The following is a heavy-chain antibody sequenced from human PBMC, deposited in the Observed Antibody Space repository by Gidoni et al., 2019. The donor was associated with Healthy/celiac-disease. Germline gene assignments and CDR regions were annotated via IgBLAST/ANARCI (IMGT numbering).Heavy chain of an antibody. CDR3: AREGRGGVGDFDY. J-gene: IGHJ4*02. Sequence: QVQLVQSGAEVKKPGASVKVSCKASGYSFSTYAMHWVCQAPGQRLEWMGWINAGNGNTKYSQKFQGRVTITRDTSASTAYMELSSLRSEDTAVYYCAREGRGGVGDFDYWGQGTLVTVSS. CDR2: INAGNGNT. V-gene: IGHV1-3*01. CDR1: GYSFSTYA. D-gene: IGHD3-10*01.